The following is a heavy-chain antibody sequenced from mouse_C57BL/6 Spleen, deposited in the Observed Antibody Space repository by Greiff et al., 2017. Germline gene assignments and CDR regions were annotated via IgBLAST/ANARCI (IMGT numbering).Heavy chain of an antibody. D-gene: IGHD1-1*01. CDR2: ISSGSSTI. V-gene: IGHV5-17*01. J-gene: IGHJ2*01. CDR1: GFTFSDYG. Sequence: EVQGVESGGGLVKPGGSLKLSCAASGFTFSDYGMHWVRQAPEKGLEWVAYISSGSSTIYYADTVKGRFTNSRYNAKNTMFLQMTSLRSDDTAMYYCARRGTYYYGSSLDYWGQGTTLSVSS. CDR3: ARRGTYYYGSSLDY.